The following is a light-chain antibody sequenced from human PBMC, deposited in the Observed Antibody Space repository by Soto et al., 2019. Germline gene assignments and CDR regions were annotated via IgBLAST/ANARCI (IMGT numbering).Light chain of an antibody. V-gene: IGKV3D-15*01. J-gene: IGKJ5*01. CDR3: QQYNNWPAIT. CDR1: QSISSS. Sequence: EVVLTRSPGIFSLSPGERATLSCRASQSISSSFIAWYQQKPGQAPRLLISGASGRATGIPDRFSASGSGTEFTLTITSLQSEDFAVYYCQQYNNWPAITFGQGTRLE. CDR2: GAS.